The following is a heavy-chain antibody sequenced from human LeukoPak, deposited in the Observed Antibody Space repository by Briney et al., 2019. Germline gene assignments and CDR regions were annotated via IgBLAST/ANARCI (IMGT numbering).Heavy chain of an antibody. CDR1: GGSISSYY. D-gene: IGHD2-2*01. V-gene: IGHV4-59*01. CDR2: IYYSGST. Sequence: SETLSLTRTVSGGSISSYYWSWIRQPPGKGLEWIGYIYYSGSTNYNPSLKSRVTISVDTSKNQFSLKLSSVTAADTAVYYCAGGGGPAPFDYWGQGTLVTVSS. CDR3: AGGGGPAPFDY. J-gene: IGHJ4*02.